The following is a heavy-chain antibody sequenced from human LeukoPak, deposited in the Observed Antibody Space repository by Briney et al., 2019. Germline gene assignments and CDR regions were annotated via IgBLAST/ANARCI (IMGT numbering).Heavy chain of an antibody. D-gene: IGHD3-3*01. Sequence: GGSLRLSCAASGFTFSSYAMHWIRQAPGKGLEYVSAISSNGGSTYYANSVKGRFTISRDNSKNTLYLQMGSLRAEDMAVYYCARMYYDFWSGYYDYWGQGTLVTVSS. J-gene: IGHJ4*02. CDR2: ISSNGGST. CDR1: GFTFSSYA. V-gene: IGHV3-64*01. CDR3: ARMYYDFWSGYYDY.